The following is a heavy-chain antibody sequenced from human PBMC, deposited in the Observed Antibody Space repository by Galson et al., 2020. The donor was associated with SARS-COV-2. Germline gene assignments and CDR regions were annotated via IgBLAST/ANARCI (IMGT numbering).Heavy chain of an antibody. D-gene: IGHD3-10*01. CDR3: AKEGKLLWFGELLLTSDYFAY. Sequence: GGSLRLSCAASGFTFSSYAMSWVRQAPGKGLEWVSAISGSGGSTYYAASVKGRFTISRDNSKNTLYLKMNSLRAEDTAVYYCAKEGKLLWFGELLLTSDYFAYWGQGTLVPVSS. CDR2: ISGSGGST. J-gene: IGHJ4*02. V-gene: IGHV3-23*01. CDR1: GFTFSSYA.